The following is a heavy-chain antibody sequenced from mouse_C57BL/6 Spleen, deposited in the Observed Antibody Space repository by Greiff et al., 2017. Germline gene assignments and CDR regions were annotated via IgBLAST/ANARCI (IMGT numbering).Heavy chain of an antibody. CDR1: GFTFNTYA. J-gene: IGHJ4*01. V-gene: IGHV10-3*01. CDR3: VRGGEKTSYYAMDY. Sequence: EVTVEESGGGLVQPKGSLKLSCAASGFTFNTYAMHWVRQAPGKGLEWVARIRSKSSNYATYYADSVKDRFTISRDDSQSMLYLQMNNLKTEDTAMYYCVRGGEKTSYYAMDYWGQGTSVTVSS. CDR2: IRSKSSNYAT.